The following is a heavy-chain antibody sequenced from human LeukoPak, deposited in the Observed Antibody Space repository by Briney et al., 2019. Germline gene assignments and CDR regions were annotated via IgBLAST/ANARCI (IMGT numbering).Heavy chain of an antibody. CDR2: IIPIFGTA. CDR1: GGTFSGYA. V-gene: IGHV1-69*05. J-gene: IGHJ1*01. CDR3: ARGTTYSRGYYSMLGYFQH. Sequence: GASVKVSCKASGGTFSGYAISWVRQARGQGLEWMGGIIPIFGTANYAQKFQGRVTITTHESTSTASMELSSLRSEDTAVYYCARGTTYSRGYYSMLGYFQHWGQGTLVTVSS. D-gene: IGHD3-22*01.